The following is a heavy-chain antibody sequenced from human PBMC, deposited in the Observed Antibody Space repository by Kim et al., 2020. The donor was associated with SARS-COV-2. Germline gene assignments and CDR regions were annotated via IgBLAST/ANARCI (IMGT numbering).Heavy chain of an antibody. CDR2: IYYSGST. D-gene: IGHD6-13*01. CDR3: ARATIAAAGVRVYFDY. J-gene: IGHJ4*02. CDR1: GGSISSGGYY. V-gene: IGHV4-31*03. Sequence: SETLSLTCTVSGGSISSGGYYWSWIRQHPGKGLEWIGYIYYSGSTYYNPSLKSRVTISVDTSKNQFSLKLSSVTAADTAVYYCARATIAAAGVRVYFDYWGQGTLVTVSS.